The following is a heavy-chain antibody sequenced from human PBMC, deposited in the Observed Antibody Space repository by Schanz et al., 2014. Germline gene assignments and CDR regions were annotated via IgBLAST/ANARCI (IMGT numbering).Heavy chain of an antibody. CDR3: TRSTLWSYDV. CDR2: IYYTGST. CDR1: GGSISSSSYY. D-gene: IGHD2-21*01. J-gene: IGHJ3*01. V-gene: IGHV4-39*07. Sequence: QLPLQESGPGLVKPSETLSLTCTVSGGSISSSSYYWGWIRQPPGKGLEWIGSIYYTGSTYYNPSLKSRVTKSVDTSKNQFSLILSSMTAADTAVYYCTRSTLWSYDVWGRGTMVIVSS.